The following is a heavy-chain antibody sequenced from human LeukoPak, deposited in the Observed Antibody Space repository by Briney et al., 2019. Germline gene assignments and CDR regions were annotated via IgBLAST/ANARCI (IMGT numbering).Heavy chain of an antibody. CDR1: GFTFSSYA. CDR3: ATTKWGLPLFDY. J-gene: IGHJ4*02. D-gene: IGHD1-26*01. V-gene: IGHV3-23*01. CDR2: ISGSGGST. Sequence: GGSLRLSCAASGFTFSSYAMSWVRQAPGKGLEWVSAISGSGGSTYYADSVKGRFTISRDNSKNTLYLQMNSLRAEDTAVYYCATTKWGLPLFDYWGQGTLVTVSS.